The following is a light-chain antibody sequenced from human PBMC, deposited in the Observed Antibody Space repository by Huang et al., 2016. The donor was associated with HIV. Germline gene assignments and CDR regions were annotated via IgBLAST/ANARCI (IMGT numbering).Light chain of an antibody. Sequence: DIQMTQSPSSLSAPIGDTVTITCRASQTIRNSLNWYQQKPGKAPKLLIFAASRVPDGVPSRFSGSGFGTDFTLTITSLQPEDLSTYYCHQSYNPPYTFGRGTKLEIK. V-gene: IGKV1-39*01. CDR3: HQSYNPPYT. J-gene: IGKJ2*01. CDR1: QTIRNS. CDR2: AAS.